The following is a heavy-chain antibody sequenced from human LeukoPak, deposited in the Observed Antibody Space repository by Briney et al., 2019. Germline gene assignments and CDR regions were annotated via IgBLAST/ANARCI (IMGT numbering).Heavy chain of an antibody. CDR3: ARSIGLTGGGVDV. J-gene: IGHJ6*02. Sequence: GGSLRLSCAASGFTFSDYNMNWVRQAPGKGLEWVSYITDSGNTIHYTDSVKGRFTISRDNAKNSLYLQMNSLRAEDTAVYYCARSIGLTGGGVDVWGQGTTVTVSS. V-gene: IGHV3-11*01. D-gene: IGHD3-9*01. CDR1: GFTFSDYN. CDR2: ITDSGNTI.